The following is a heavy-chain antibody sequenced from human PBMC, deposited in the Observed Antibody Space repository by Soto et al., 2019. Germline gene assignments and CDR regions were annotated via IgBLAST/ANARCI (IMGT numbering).Heavy chain of an antibody. Sequence: QVQLQQWGAGLLKPSETLSLTCAVYGGSFSGYYWSWIRQPPGKGLEWIGEINHSGSTNYNPSLKSRVTISVDTSKNQFSLKLSTVTAADTAVYYCAREISSASYYYYYYYMDVWGNGTTVTVSS. CDR1: GGSFSGYY. CDR2: INHSGST. CDR3: AREISSASYYYYYYYMDV. J-gene: IGHJ6*03. V-gene: IGHV4-34*01. D-gene: IGHD6-6*01.